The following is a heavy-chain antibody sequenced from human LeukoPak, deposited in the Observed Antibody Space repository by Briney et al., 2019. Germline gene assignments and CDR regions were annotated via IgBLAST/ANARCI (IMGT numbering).Heavy chain of an antibody. D-gene: IGHD3-9*01. J-gene: IGHJ4*02. CDR1: GGSFGGYY. Sequence: PSETLSLTCAVYGGSFGGYYWSWIRQPPGKGLEWIGEINHSGSTNYNPSLKSRVTISVDTSKNQFSLKLSSVTAADTAVCYCARGTPDLLRYFDWLLIYFDYWGQGTLVTVSS. CDR2: INHSGST. V-gene: IGHV4-34*01. CDR3: ARGTPDLLRYFDWLLIYFDY.